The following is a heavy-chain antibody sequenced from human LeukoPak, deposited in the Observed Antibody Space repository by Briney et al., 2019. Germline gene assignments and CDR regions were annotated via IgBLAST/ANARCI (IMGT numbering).Heavy chain of an antibody. J-gene: IGHJ5*02. CDR3: ARDRRITFGGVIATMPYNWFDP. D-gene: IGHD3-16*02. CDR2: ISPTGSTT. CDR1: GFSFSGHW. Sequence: GGSLRLSCTASGFSFSGHWMHWARQLPGKGLVWVSRISPTGSTTSYADSVKGRFTISRDNSKNTLYLQMNSLRAEDTAVYYCARDRRITFGGVIATMPYNWFDPWGQGTLVTVSS. V-gene: IGHV3-74*01.